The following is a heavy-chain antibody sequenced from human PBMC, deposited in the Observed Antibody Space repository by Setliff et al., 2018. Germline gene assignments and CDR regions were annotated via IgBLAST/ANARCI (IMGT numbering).Heavy chain of an antibody. Sequence: GASVKVSCKASGYTFTSYGFSWVRQAPGQGLEWMGWISVYNGKTKYARKFQGRVTMTTDTSTRTAYMEVTSLRSDDTAVYYCATEKFPGDWGWTPDAFDIWGQGTMVTVSS. CDR2: ISVYNGKT. J-gene: IGHJ3*02. CDR3: ATEKFPGDWGWTPDAFDI. D-gene: IGHD2-21*01. CDR1: GYTFTSYG. V-gene: IGHV1-18*01.